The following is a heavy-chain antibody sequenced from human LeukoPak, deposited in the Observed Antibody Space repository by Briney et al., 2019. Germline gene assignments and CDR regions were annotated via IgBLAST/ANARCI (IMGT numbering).Heavy chain of an antibody. J-gene: IGHJ5*02. D-gene: IGHD2-2*01. CDR3: ARDGEGRSSTSCYPGYNWFDP. V-gene: IGHV3-30*04. Sequence: PGRSLRLSCAASGFTFSSYAMHWVRLAPGKRLEWVGVISYDGSNKYYADSVKGRFTISRDNSKNTLYLQMNSLRAEDTAVYYCARDGEGRSSTSCYPGYNWFDPWGQGTLVTVSS. CDR2: ISYDGSNK. CDR1: GFTFSSYA.